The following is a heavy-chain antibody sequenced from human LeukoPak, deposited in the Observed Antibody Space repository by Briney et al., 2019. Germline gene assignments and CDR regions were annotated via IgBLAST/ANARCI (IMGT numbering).Heavy chain of an antibody. CDR2: ISYDGSNK. J-gene: IGHJ4*02. CDR3: AKDVKNWYYYDY. CDR1: GFTFSSYG. D-gene: IGHD1-1*01. V-gene: IGHV3-30*18. Sequence: PGGSLRLSCAASGFTFSSYGMHWVRQAPGKGLEWVAVISYDGSNKYYADSVKGRFTISRDNSKNTLYVQMNSLRLEDTAVYYCAKDVKNWYYYDYWGQGTLVTVSS.